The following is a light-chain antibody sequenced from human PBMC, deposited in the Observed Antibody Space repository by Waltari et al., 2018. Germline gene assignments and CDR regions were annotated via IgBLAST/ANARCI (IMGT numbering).Light chain of an antibody. CDR1: RSNLGAGYY. V-gene: IGLV1-40*01. J-gene: IGLJ2*01. CDR3: QSYDTTLRGSI. Sequence: QSVLTQPPSLSGAPGQRVTFPCTGRRSNLGAGYYLHWYQQLPGTAPKLLIYDNDNRPSGVPDRFSGSKSGTSASLAITGLQAEDEADYYCQSYDTTLRGSIFGGGTKLTVL. CDR2: DND.